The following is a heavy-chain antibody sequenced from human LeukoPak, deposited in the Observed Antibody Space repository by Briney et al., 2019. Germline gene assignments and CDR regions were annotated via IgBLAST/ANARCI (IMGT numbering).Heavy chain of an antibody. CDR3: ARALRSGPPPADY. V-gene: IGHV3-33*01. D-gene: IGHD2-8*02. CDR2: IWYDGSNK. CDR1: GFTFSSYG. J-gene: IGHJ4*02. Sequence: GGSLRLSCAASGFTFSSYGMHWVRQAPGKGLEWVAVIWYDGSNKYYADSVKGRFTISRDNSENTLYLQMNSLRAEDTAVYYCARALRSGPPPADYWGQGALVTVSS.